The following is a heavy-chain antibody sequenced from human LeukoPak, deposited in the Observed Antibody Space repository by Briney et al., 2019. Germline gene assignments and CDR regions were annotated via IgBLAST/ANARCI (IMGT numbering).Heavy chain of an antibody. J-gene: IGHJ4*02. D-gene: IGHD6-13*01. CDR3: ARDRAAAGTFGQIDY. CDR1: GYTFTSYG. V-gene: IGHV1-18*01. Sequence: ASVKVSCKASGYTFTSYGINWVRQAPGQGLEWMGWISAYNGNTNYAQKLQGRVTMTTDTSTSTAYMELRSLRSDDTAVYYCARDRAAAGTFGQIDYWGQGTLVTVSS. CDR2: ISAYNGNT.